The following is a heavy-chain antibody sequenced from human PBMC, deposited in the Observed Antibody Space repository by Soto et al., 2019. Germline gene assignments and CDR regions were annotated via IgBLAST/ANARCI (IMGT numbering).Heavy chain of an antibody. CDR1: GFTFSSYG. CDR2: IWYDGSNK. D-gene: IGHD1-20*01. Sequence: GGSLRLSCAASGFTFSSYGMHWVRQAPGKGLEWVAVIWYDGSNKYYADSVKGRFTISRDNSKNTLYLQMNSLRAEDTAVYYCARDRGRITGTTWGWFDPWGQGTLVTVSS. CDR3: ARDRGRITGTTWGWFDP. V-gene: IGHV3-33*01. J-gene: IGHJ5*02.